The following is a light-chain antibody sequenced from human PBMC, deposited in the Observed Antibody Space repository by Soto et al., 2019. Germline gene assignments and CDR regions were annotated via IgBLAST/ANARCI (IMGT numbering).Light chain of an antibody. CDR2: DVN. Sequence: QSALTQPASVSGSPGQSITISCTGTSSDVGGYNYVSWYQQNPGKAPKLMIYDVNNRPSGVSYRFSGSTSGNTASLTISGLQAEDEADYYCRSYTSSSTRVFGTGTKLTVL. CDR3: RSYTSSSTRV. CDR1: SSDVGGYNY. V-gene: IGLV2-14*01. J-gene: IGLJ1*01.